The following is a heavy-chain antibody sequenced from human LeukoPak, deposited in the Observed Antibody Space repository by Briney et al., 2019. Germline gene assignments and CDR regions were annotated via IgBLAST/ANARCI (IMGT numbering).Heavy chain of an antibody. D-gene: IGHD3-10*01. CDR2: IYNTGST. V-gene: IGHV4-59*01. CDR3: ARSTIRGNYYYAMDV. Sequence: SETLSLTCTVSGGSISSSYWIWIRQPPGKGLEWIGYIYNTGSTNYNPSLKSRVTISIDTSKNQFSLKLSSVTAADTAVYYCARSTIRGNYYYAMDVWGHGTTVTVSS. J-gene: IGHJ6*02. CDR1: GGSISSSY.